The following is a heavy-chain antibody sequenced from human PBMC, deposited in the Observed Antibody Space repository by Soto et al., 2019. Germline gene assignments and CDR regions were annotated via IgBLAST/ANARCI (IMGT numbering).Heavy chain of an antibody. CDR1: GYRFTYYW. CDR2: IFPSDSDT. J-gene: IGHJ5*02. V-gene: IGHV5-51*01. Sequence: GESLKISCRTSGYRFTYYWIAWVRQMPGKGLEWMGIIFPSDSDTRYSPSFQGQVTISADRSTSTAFLQWASLKASDTAVYFCAREGKSGYFNWFDPWGQGTLVTVSS. CDR3: AREGKSGYFNWFDP. D-gene: IGHD3-22*01.